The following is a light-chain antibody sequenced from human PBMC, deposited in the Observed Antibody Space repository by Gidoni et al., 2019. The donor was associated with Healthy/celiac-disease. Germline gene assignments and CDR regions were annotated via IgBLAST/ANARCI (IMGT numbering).Light chain of an antibody. CDR3: GTWDSSLSAGV. V-gene: IGLV1-51*01. CDR1: SSNIGNNY. J-gene: IGLJ3*02. Sequence: VSAAPGQKVTISCSGSSSNIGNNYVSWYQQLPGTAPKLLIYDNNKRPSGIPDRFSGSKSGTSATLGITGLQTGDEADYYCGTWDSSLSAGVFGGVTKLTVL. CDR2: DNN.